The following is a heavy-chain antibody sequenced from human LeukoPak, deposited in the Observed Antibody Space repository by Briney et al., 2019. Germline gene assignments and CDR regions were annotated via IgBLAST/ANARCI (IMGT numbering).Heavy chain of an antibody. J-gene: IGHJ4*02. CDR1: GGSFSGYY. CDR2: INHSGST. CDR3: ARDGPYAGELDY. D-gene: IGHD3-16*01. V-gene: IGHV4-34*01. Sequence: PSETLSLTCAVYGGSFSGYYWSWIRKPPGKGLEWIGEINHSGSTNYNPSLKSRVTISVDTSKNQFSLKLSSVTAADTAVYYCARDGPYAGELDYWGQGTLVTVSS.